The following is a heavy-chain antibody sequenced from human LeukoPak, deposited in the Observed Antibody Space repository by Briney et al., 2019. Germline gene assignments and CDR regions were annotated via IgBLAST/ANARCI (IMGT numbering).Heavy chain of an antibody. CDR3: ARDQSIVGATSLGNDAFDI. D-gene: IGHD1-26*01. CDR2: ISYDGSNK. J-gene: IGHJ3*02. CDR1: GFTFSSYA. Sequence: PGGSLRLSCAASGFTFSSYAMHWVRQAPGKGLEWVAVISYDGSNKYYADSVKGRFTISRDNSKNTLYLQMNSLRAEDTAVYYCARDQSIVGATSLGNDAFDIWGQGTMVTVSS. V-gene: IGHV3-30-3*01.